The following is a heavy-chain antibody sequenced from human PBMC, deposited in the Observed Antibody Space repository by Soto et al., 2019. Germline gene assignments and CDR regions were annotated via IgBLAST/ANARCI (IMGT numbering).Heavy chain of an antibody. D-gene: IGHD6-25*01. CDR1: GFTFSSYE. CDR3: ARLDSWRLINYYYYGMDV. Sequence: PGGSLRLSCAASGFTFSSYEMNWVRQAPGKGLEWVSYISSSGSTIYYADSVEGRFTISRDNAKNSLYLQMNSLRAEDTAVYYCARLDSWRLINYYYYGMDVWGQGTTVTVSS. J-gene: IGHJ6*02. CDR2: ISSSGSTI. V-gene: IGHV3-48*03.